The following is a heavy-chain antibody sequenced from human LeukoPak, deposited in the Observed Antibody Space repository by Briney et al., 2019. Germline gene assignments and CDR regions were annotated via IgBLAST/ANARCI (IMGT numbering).Heavy chain of an antibody. J-gene: IGHJ3*02. Sequence: AGRSLRLSCAASGFSFDDYDMHWVRQGPGKGLEWVSGITFNSGVIAYADSVKGRFTISRDNAKNSLYLQMNSLRPEDTALYYCARKEAVGGYGTFNIWGRGTMVTVAS. CDR2: ITFNSGVI. CDR1: GFSFDDYD. CDR3: ARKEAVGGYGTFNI. D-gene: IGHD6-19*01. V-gene: IGHV3-9*01.